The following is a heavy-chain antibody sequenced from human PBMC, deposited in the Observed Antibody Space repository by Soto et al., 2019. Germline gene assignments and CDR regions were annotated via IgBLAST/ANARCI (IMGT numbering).Heavy chain of an antibody. Sequence: PQALSLPYPGSAGTSSRYCWRWIRRPLGKRKKWIGEINHSGRNNYNPSLKSRVTISVDTSKNQFSLKLSSVTAADTAVYYCAINGSGTYTGIFD. CDR3: AINGSGTYTGIFD. CDR2: INHSGRN. D-gene: IGHD3-10*01. CDR1: AGTSSRYC. J-gene: IGHJ5*01. V-gene: IGHV4-34*08.